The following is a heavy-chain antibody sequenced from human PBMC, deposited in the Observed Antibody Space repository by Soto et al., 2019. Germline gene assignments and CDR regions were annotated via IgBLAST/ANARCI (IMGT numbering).Heavy chain of an antibody. J-gene: IGHJ4*02. CDR2: IYYSGST. Sequence: QVQLQESGPGLVKPSQTLSLTCTVSGGSISSGGYYWSWIRQHPGKGLEWIGYIYYSGSTYYNPSLKSRVTISVDTSKNQCSLKLSSVSAADTAVYYCARARRGTSFTMIVDYWGQGTLVTVSS. V-gene: IGHV4-31*03. CDR3: ARARRGTSFTMIVDY. D-gene: IGHD3-22*01. CDR1: GGSISSGGYY.